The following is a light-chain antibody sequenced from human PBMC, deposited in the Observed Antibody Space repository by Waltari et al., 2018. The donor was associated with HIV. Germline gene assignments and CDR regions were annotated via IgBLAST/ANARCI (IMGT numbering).Light chain of an antibody. CDR3: YSTPNSSHVL. CDR2: EDS. Sequence: SYELTQSPSVSVSPGQTARITCSGDALAKKYAWWFQKKTGQAPVVVIYEDSNRPSGIPERFSGSSSGTTATLTISGAQADDEAEYYCYSTPNSSHVLFGGGTKLTVL. CDR1: ALAKKY. J-gene: IGLJ2*01. V-gene: IGLV3-10*01.